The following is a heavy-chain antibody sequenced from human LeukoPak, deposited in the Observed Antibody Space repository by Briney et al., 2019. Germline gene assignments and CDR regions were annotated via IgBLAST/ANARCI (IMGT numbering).Heavy chain of an antibody. CDR1: GGSISSYY. CDR3: ARGYYEGNFQH. Sequence: PSETLSLTCTVSGGSISSYYWSWIRQPPGKGLEWIGYIYYSGSTNYNPSLRSRVTISVDTSKNQFSLRLSSVTAADTAVYYCARGYYEGNFQHWGQGTLVTVSS. CDR2: IYYSGST. D-gene: IGHD1-26*01. J-gene: IGHJ1*01. V-gene: IGHV4-59*08.